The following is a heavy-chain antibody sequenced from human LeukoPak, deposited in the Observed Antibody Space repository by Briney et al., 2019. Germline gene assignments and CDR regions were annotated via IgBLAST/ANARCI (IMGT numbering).Heavy chain of an antibody. V-gene: IGHV4-31*03. CDR1: GGSISSGIYY. D-gene: IGHD3-9*01. CDR3: ARGGHFDLLEYAFDI. Sequence: SETLSLTCTVSGGSISSGIYYWSWIRHHPEKGLEWIGYIYHTGSPYQSPSLKSRATLSVDPSRNQFSLRLDSVTAADTAVYYCARGGHFDLLEYAFDIWGQGTTVTVS. CDR2: IYHTGSP. J-gene: IGHJ3*02.